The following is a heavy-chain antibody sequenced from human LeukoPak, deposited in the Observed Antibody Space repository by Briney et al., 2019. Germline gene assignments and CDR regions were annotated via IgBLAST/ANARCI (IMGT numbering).Heavy chain of an antibody. D-gene: IGHD2-21*02. Sequence: SSVKLSCKASVVTFSSYAISWVRQAPGQGLEWMGGIIPIFGTANYAQKFQGRVTITTDESTSTAYMELSSLRSEDTAVYYCARGPAYCGGDCYPPPDYWGQGTLVTVSS. CDR1: VVTFSSYA. CDR2: IIPIFGTA. CDR3: ARGPAYCGGDCYPPPDY. J-gene: IGHJ4*02. V-gene: IGHV1-69*05.